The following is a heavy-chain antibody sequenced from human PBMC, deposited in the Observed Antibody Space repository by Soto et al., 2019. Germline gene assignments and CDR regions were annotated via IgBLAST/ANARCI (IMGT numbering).Heavy chain of an antibody. V-gene: IGHV1-24*01. CDR2: FDPEDGET. J-gene: IGHJ4*02. CDR1: GYTLTELS. Sequence: ASVKVSCKVSGYTLTELSMHWVRQAPGKGLEWMGGFDPEDGETIYAQKFQGRVTMTEDTSTDTAYMELSSLRSEDTAVYYCASCFCSCGYLRYPFDFRAQGTLVPVSS. CDR3: ASCFCSCGYLRYPFDF. D-gene: IGHD6-25*01.